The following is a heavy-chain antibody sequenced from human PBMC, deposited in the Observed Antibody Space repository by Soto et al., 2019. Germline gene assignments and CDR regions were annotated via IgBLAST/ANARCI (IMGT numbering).Heavy chain of an antibody. D-gene: IGHD2-15*01. J-gene: IGHJ4*02. CDR1: GYTFTSYG. V-gene: IGHV1-18*01. CDR3: ARDHYRGGSQHDFDN. Sequence: APGKVSCKATGYTFTSYGISWGRQAPGQGLEWMGSISAYNGNTNHAKKLQGRVTKNTDTSTSTAYMELRSLRSDDTAVYYCARDHYRGGSQHDFDNWGQGTLVTVSS. CDR2: ISAYNGNT.